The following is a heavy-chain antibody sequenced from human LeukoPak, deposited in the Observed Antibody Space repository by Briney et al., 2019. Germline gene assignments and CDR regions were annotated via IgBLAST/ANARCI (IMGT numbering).Heavy chain of an antibody. Sequence: SETLSLTCTVSGGSISSGGYYWSWIRQPPGEGLEWIGYIYYSGSTYYHPSLKSRVTISLDTSKNQFSLKLSSVTAADTAVYCCARVTTVTTSFHFDYWGQGTLVTVSS. J-gene: IGHJ4*02. D-gene: IGHD4-17*01. CDR2: IYYSGST. V-gene: IGHV4-30-4*01. CDR3: ARVTTVTTSFHFDY. CDR1: GGSISSGGYY.